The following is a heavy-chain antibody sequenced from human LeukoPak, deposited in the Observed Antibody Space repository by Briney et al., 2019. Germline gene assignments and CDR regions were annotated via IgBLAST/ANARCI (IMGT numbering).Heavy chain of an antibody. J-gene: IGHJ6*03. Sequence: GGSLRLSCAASGFTVSSNYMSWVRQAPGKGLEWVSVIYSGGSTYYADSVKGRFTISRDNSKNTLYLQMNNLRAEDTAVYYCARDRRECGFREFHYYYYYMDVWGKGTTVTVSS. V-gene: IGHV3-53*01. D-gene: IGHD3-10*01. CDR3: ARDRRECGFREFHYYYYYMDV. CDR2: IYSGGST. CDR1: GFTVSSNY.